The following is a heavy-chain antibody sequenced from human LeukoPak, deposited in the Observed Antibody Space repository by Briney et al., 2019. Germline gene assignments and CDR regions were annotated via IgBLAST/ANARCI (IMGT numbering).Heavy chain of an antibody. D-gene: IGHD6-25*01. CDR2: ISYDGSNK. Sequence: TGGSLRLSCAASGFTFSSYGMHWVRQAPGKGLEWVAVISYDGSNKYYADSVKGRFTISRDNSKNTLYLQMNSLRAEDTAVYYCAKFPGYSSDQLNYWGQGTLVTVSS. V-gene: IGHV3-30*18. CDR3: AKFPGYSSDQLNY. J-gene: IGHJ4*02. CDR1: GFTFSSYG.